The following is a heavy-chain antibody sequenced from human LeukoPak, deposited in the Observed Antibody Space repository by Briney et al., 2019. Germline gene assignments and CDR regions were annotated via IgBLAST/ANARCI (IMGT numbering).Heavy chain of an antibody. V-gene: IGHV4-30-2*01. J-gene: IGHJ6*03. CDR1: GGSISSGGYY. CDR3: ARPDYYYYYMDV. CDR2: IYHSGST. Sequence: SETLSLTCTVSGGSISSGGYYWSWIRQPPGKGLEWIGYIYHSGSTYYNPSHKSRVTISVDRSKNQFSLKLSSVTAADTAVYYCARPDYYYYYMDVWGKGTTVTVSS.